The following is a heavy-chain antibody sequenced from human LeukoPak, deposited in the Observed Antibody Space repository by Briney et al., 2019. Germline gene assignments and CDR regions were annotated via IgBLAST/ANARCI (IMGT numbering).Heavy chain of an antibody. CDR3: ARARGPEQLERRDY. V-gene: IGHV3-21*01. D-gene: IGHD6-13*01. Sequence: GGSLRLSCAASGFTFSSYWMSWVRQAPGKGLEWVSSITSSASYMHYADSVKGRFTISRDNAKNSLYLQMNSLRAADMAVYYCARARGPEQLERRDYWGQGTLVTVSS. J-gene: IGHJ4*02. CDR2: ITSSASYM. CDR1: GFTFSSYW.